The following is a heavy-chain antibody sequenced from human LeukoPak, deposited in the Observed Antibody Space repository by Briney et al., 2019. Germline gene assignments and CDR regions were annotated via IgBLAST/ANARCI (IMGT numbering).Heavy chain of an antibody. CDR3: AGARHGDYRWDY. Sequence: GESLKISCKGSGYSFSSYWIGWVRQMPGKGLEWMGIIRSADSNTKYSPSFQGQVTISADKSISTAYLQWSGLKASDTAMYYCAGARHGDYRWDYWGQGTLVTVSS. CDR2: IRSADSNT. J-gene: IGHJ4*02. D-gene: IGHD4-17*01. CDR1: GYSFSSYW. V-gene: IGHV5-51*01.